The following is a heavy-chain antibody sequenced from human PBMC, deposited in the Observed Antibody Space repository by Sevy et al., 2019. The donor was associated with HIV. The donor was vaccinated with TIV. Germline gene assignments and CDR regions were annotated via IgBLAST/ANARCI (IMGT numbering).Heavy chain of an antibody. CDR3: ARDSSRGCSYENY. CDR2: IKQDGSEK. Sequence: GGSLRLSCAASGFTFSSYWMSWVRQAPGKGLEWVANIKQDGSEKYYVDSVKGRFTISRDNAKNSLYLQMNSLRAEDTAVYYCARDSSRGCSYENYWVQGTLVTVSS. CDR1: GFTFSSYW. J-gene: IGHJ4*02. D-gene: IGHD6-19*01. V-gene: IGHV3-7*01.